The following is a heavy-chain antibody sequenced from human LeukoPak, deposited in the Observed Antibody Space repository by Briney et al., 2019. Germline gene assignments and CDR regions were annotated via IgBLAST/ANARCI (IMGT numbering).Heavy chain of an antibody. Sequence: SETLSLTCAVYGGSFSGYYWGWIRQPPGKGLEWIGNIYLSGSTYYNPSLMSRVTISVDTSKNQFSLRLRSVTAADTAVYYCARAKRRSALSPANWFDPWGQGTLVTVSS. CDR3: ARAKRRSALSPANWFDP. V-gene: IGHV4-34*01. J-gene: IGHJ5*02. CDR1: GGSFSGYY. D-gene: IGHD2-2*01. CDR2: IYLSGST.